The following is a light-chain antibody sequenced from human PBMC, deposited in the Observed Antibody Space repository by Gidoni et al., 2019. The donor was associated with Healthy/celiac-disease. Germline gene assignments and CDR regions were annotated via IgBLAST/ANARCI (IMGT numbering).Light chain of an antibody. Sequence: QSALTQPRSVSGSPGQSVTISCTGTSSAVGGYNYVSWYQQHPGKAPKLMIYDVSKRPSLVPDLFSGSKSGNTASLTISGLQAEDEADYYCCSYAGSYTLVFGGGTKLTVL. CDR1: SSAVGGYNY. CDR2: DVS. CDR3: CSYAGSYTLV. J-gene: IGLJ2*01. V-gene: IGLV2-11*01.